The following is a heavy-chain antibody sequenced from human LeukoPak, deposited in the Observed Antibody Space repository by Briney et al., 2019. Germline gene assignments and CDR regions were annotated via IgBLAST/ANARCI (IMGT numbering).Heavy chain of an antibody. J-gene: IGHJ2*01. D-gene: IGHD6-13*01. CDR1: GFTFSNFA. CDR3: AIPGKSSSSWYLLGWYFDL. V-gene: IGHV3-23*01. Sequence: GGSLRLSCAGSGFTFSNFAVNWVRQAPGQGLEWVSIISGSGDTTHYTDSVKGRFTVSRDNSKNTLYLQMNSLRAEDTAVYYCAIPGKSSSSWYLLGWYFDLWGRGTLVTVSS. CDR2: ISGSGDTT.